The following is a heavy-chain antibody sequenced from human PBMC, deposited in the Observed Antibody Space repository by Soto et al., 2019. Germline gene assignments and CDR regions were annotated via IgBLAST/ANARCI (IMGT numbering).Heavy chain of an antibody. D-gene: IGHD5-12*01. V-gene: IGHV4-30-4*01. Sequence: SETLSLSCTVSGGSINSADYYWSWVRQPPGKGLEWIGYIYYNGNTYFNPSLKSRVTISKDTSRNQFSLRLSSVTAADTAVYFCARAIVVTIGGMDVWGQGTTVTVSS. CDR2: IYYNGNT. J-gene: IGHJ6*02. CDR1: GGSINSADYY. CDR3: ARAIVVTIGGMDV.